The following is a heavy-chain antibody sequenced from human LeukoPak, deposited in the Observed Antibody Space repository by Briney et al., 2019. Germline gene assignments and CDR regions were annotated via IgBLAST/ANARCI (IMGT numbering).Heavy chain of an antibody. CDR3: ARELVYDYVWGSYRTQLDY. D-gene: IGHD3-16*02. Sequence: ASVKVSCKASGGTSSSYAISWVRQAPGQGLEWMGGIIPIFGTANYAQKFQGRVTITTDESTSTAYMELSSLRSEDTAVYYCARELVYDYVWGSYRTQLDYWGQGTLVTVSS. J-gene: IGHJ4*02. V-gene: IGHV1-69*05. CDR1: GGTSSSYA. CDR2: IIPIFGTA.